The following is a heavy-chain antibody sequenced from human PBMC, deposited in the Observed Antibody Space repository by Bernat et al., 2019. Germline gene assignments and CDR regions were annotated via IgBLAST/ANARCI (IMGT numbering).Heavy chain of an antibody. D-gene: IGHD1-26*01. CDR3: ARRRLGASQNYFDY. J-gene: IGHJ4*02. V-gene: IGHV4-59*08. CDR2: IYYSGST. CDR1: GGSISSYF. Sequence: QVQLQESGPGLVKPSETLSLTCTVSGGSISSYFWSWIRQPPGKGLEWIGYIYYSGSTNYNPSLKSRVTISVDTSKNQFSLKLSSVTAADTAVYYCARRRLGASQNYFDYWGQGTLVTVSS.